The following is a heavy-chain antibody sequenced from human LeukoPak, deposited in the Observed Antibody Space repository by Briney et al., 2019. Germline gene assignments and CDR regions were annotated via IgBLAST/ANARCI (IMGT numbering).Heavy chain of an antibody. V-gene: IGHV4-34*01. J-gene: IGHJ4*02. D-gene: IGHD6-13*01. Sequence: SETLSLTCAVYGGSFSGYYWSWIRQPPGKGLEWIGEINHSGSTNYNPSLESRVTISVDTSKNQFSLKLSSVTAADTAVYYCARGQGGSSWYHPRSPFDYWGQGTLVTVSS. CDR2: INHSGST. CDR1: GGSFSGYY. CDR3: ARGQGGSSWYHPRSPFDY.